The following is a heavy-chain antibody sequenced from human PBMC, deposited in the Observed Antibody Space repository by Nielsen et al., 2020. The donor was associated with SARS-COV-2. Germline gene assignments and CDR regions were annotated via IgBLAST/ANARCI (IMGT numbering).Heavy chain of an antibody. Sequence: GESLKIPCAASGFTFNIYAMAWVPRAPGRGLQWVTVFSSSGGSTYYTDSVKGRFSISRDNSKNTLFLLMHSLRVEDTAVYYCARDGVVRGDALDLWGQGTMVTVSS. D-gene: IGHD3-10*01. CDR2: FSSSGGST. CDR3: ARDGVVRGDALDL. V-gene: IGHV3-23*01. J-gene: IGHJ3*01. CDR1: GFTFNIYA.